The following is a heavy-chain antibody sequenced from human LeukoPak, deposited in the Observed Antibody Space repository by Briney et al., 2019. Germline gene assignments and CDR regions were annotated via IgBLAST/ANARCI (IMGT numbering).Heavy chain of an antibody. D-gene: IGHD4-17*01. V-gene: IGHV3-7*01. CDR2: IKQDGSEK. CDR3: AREDGSDYGDQYYFDY. CDR1: GFTFSSYW. Sequence: GGSLRLSCAASGFTFSSYWMNWARQAPGKGLEWVANIKQDGSEKYYVDSVKGRFTISRDNAKNSLYLQMNSLRAEDTAVYYCAREDGSDYGDQYYFDYWGQGTLVTVSS. J-gene: IGHJ4*02.